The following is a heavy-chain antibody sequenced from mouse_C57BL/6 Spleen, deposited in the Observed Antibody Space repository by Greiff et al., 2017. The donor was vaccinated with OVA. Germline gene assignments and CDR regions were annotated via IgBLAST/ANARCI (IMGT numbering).Heavy chain of an antibody. Sequence: EVKLVESGGGLVQPGGSLKLSCAASGFTFSDYYMYWVRQTPEKRLEWVAYISNGGGSTYYPDTVKGRFTISRDNAKNTLYLQMSRLKSEDTAMYYCARRVDGSYFDVWGTGTTVTVSS. V-gene: IGHV5-12*01. D-gene: IGHD1-1*01. CDR2: ISNGGGST. J-gene: IGHJ1*03. CDR1: GFTFSDYY. CDR3: ARRVDGSYFDV.